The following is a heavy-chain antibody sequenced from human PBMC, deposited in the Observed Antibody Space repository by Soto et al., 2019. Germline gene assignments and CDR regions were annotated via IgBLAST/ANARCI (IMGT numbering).Heavy chain of an antibody. Sequence: SETLSLTCTVSGGSISSYYWSWIRQPPGKGLEWIGYIYYSGSTNYNPSLKSRVTISVDTSKNQFSLKLSSVTAADTAVYYCARHGDKAAGPHYYYYMDVWGKGTTVTVSS. D-gene: IGHD5-18*01. CDR3: ARHGDKAAGPHYYYYMDV. CDR1: GGSISSYY. CDR2: IYYSGST. J-gene: IGHJ6*03. V-gene: IGHV4-59*08.